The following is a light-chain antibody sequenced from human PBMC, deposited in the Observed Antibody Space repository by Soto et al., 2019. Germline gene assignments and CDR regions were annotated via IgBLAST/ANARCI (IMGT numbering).Light chain of an antibody. CDR3: QQSYSIPPT. Sequence: DIQMTQSPSSLSASVGDRVTITCRASQSISISLNWYRQEPGKAPKLLIFATSSLQSGVPSRFSGSGSGTDFTLTNSSLQPEDFATYYCQQSYSIPPTFGQGTKLEIK. CDR1: QSISIS. J-gene: IGKJ2*01. V-gene: IGKV1-39*01. CDR2: ATS.